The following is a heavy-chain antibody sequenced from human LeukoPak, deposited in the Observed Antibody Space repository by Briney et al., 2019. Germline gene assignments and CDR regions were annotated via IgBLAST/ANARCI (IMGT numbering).Heavy chain of an antibody. J-gene: IGHJ4*02. D-gene: IGHD7-27*01. CDR3: AAWGLYNF. Sequence: GGSLRLSCAASGFSLSDYWMNWVRQAPGKGLEWVANINLRGGASLYVDSMRGRFTISRDNAKNSLYLQMSSLKVEDTAVYYCAAWGLYNFWGQGTLVTVSS. CDR2: INLRGGAS. CDR1: GFSLSDYW. V-gene: IGHV3-7*01.